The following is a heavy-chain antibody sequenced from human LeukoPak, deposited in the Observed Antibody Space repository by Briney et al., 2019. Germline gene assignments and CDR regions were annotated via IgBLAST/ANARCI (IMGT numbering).Heavy chain of an antibody. CDR2: INPNSGGT. J-gene: IGHJ4*02. V-gene: IGHV1-2*02. CDR1: GYTFTCYY. CDR3: ARESGYSYGLGY. D-gene: IGHD5-18*01. Sequence: ASVKVSCKASGYTFTCYYMHWVRQAPGQGLEWMGWINPNSGGTNYAQKFQGRVTMTRDTSISTAYMELSRLRSDDTAVYYCARESGYSYGLGYWGQGTLVTVSS.